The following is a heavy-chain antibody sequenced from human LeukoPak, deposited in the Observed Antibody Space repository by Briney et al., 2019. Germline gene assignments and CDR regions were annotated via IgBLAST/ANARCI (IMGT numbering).Heavy chain of an antibody. CDR3: ARGSRGSTSERHLRYYYYYYMDV. CDR1: GGSISSGSYY. Sequence: SETLSLTCTVSGGSISSGSYYWGWIRQPPGKGLEWIGTIYYSGSTYYNLSLRSRVTISVDTSKNQFSLKLSSVTAADTAVYYCARGSRGSTSERHLRYYYYYYMDVWGKGTTVTVSS. J-gene: IGHJ6*03. V-gene: IGHV4-39*07. D-gene: IGHD2-2*01. CDR2: IYYSGST.